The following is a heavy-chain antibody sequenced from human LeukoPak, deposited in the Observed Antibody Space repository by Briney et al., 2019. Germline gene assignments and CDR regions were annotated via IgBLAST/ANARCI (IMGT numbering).Heavy chain of an antibody. D-gene: IGHD6-13*01. CDR1: GGSISGYY. CDR2: IQYSGST. J-gene: IGHJ4*02. Sequence: SETLSLTCTVSGGSISGYYWSWIRQPPGKGLEWIGLIQYSGSTNYNPSLKSRVTMSVDTSKNQFSLKLSSVTAADTAVYYCARAAGTDGDYYFDYWGQGTLVTVSS. V-gene: IGHV4-59*12. CDR3: ARAAGTDGDYYFDY.